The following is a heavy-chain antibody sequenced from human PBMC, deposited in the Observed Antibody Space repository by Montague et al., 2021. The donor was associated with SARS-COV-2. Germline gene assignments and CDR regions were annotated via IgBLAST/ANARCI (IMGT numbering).Heavy chain of an antibody. D-gene: IGHD3-22*01. V-gene: IGHV4-39*07. J-gene: IGHJ6*02. Sequence: SETLSLTCTVSGGSISSSSYHWGWIRQPPGKGLEWIGYIYYSGSTYYNPSLKSRVTISVDTSKNQFSLKLSSVTAADTAVYYCAGEIVVVTQTYHYGMDVWGQGTTVTVSS. CDR3: AGEIVVVTQTYHYGMDV. CDR1: GGSISSSSYH. CDR2: IYYSGST.